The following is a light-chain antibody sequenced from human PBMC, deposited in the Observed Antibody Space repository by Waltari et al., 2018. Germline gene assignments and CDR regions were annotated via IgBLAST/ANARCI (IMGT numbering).Light chain of an antibody. J-gene: IGLJ1*01. CDR1: STDLASYNL. V-gene: IGLV2-23*01. CDR3: CSYTGSSTSYG. Sequence: QSALSQHASVSGSPGQSLTITCNGASTDLASYNLVAWYQHHPNRAPKLIIYEATKRPSGISHRFSGAKSGATASLRISGLQADDEADYYCCSYTGSSTSYGCGGGTKVTVL. CDR2: EAT.